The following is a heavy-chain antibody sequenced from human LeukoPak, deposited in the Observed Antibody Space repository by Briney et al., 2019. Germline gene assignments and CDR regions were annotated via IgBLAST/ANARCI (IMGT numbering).Heavy chain of an antibody. D-gene: IGHD2-15*01. CDR3: ARELRGRWWGQRFDY. CDR1: GGSISSGDYY. V-gene: IGHV4-30-4*01. Sequence: SETLSLTCTVSGGSISSGDYYWSWIRQPPGKGLEWIGYIYYSGSTYYNPSLRSRVTISVDTSKNQFSLKLSSVTAADTAVYYCARELRGRWWGQRFDYWGQGTLVTVSS. CDR2: IYYSGST. J-gene: IGHJ4*02.